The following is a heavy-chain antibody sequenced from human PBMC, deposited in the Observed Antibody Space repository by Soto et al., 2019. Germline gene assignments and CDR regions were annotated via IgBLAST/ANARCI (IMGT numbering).Heavy chain of an antibody. Sequence: QVQLVQSEAEVKKPGSSVKVSCKASGGTFSSYAISWVRQAPGQGLEWMGGIIPIFGTADYAQKFQGRVTITADESTSTAYMELSSLRSEDTAVYYCASHSSLRGYCISTSCYGYYYGMDVWAQGTTVTVSS. D-gene: IGHD2-2*01. CDR1: GGTFSSYA. V-gene: IGHV1-69*12. J-gene: IGHJ6*02. CDR2: IIPIFGTA. CDR3: ASHSSLRGYCISTSCYGYYYGMDV.